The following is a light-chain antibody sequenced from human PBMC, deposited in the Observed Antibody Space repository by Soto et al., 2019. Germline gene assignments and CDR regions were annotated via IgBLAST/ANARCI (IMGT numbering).Light chain of an antibody. V-gene: IGLV2-11*01. J-gene: IGLJ2*01. CDR2: DVT. CDR3: CSYAGTYSWL. CDR1: SSNVGGYNY. Sequence: QSALTQPRSVSESPGQSVTISCTGTSSNVGGYNYVSWYQHHPGKVPKLLIYDVTERPSGVPDRFSGYKSGNTASLTISGLQADDEADYYCCSYAGTYSWLFGGGTQLTVL.